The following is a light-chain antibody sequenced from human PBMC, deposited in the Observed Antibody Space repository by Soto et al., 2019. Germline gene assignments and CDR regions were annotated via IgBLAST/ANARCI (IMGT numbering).Light chain of an antibody. CDR1: QSVSSY. J-gene: IGKJ5*01. CDR3: QQRSNWPIT. CDR2: DAS. V-gene: IGKV3-11*01. Sequence: EKVLTQSPATLYLSPGERATLSCRASQSVSSYLAWYQQKPGQAPRLLIYDASNRATGIPARFSGSGSGTDFTLTISSLEPEDFAVYYCQQRSNWPITFGQGTRLEIK.